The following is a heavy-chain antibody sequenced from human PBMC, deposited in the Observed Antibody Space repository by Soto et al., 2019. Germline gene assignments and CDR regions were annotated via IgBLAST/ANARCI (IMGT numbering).Heavy chain of an antibody. Sequence: QMQLVESGGGAVQPGRSLRLSCAASGFTFSYYPMHWVRKAPGKGLEWVAVLSFDGSNKYYADSVKGRFTISRDNSKNTLYLQLNSLRGEDTAVYYCARVTGDMVAILDIYPLAGREPRSDGDVWVQGTTVTVSS. D-gene: IGHD5-12*01. CDR1: GFTFSYYP. CDR2: LSFDGSNK. V-gene: IGHV3-30*04. J-gene: IGHJ6*02. CDR3: ARVTGDMVAILDIYPLAGREPRSDGDV.